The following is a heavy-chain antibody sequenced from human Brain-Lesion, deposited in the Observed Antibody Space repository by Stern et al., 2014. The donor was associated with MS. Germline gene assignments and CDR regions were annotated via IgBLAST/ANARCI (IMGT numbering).Heavy chain of an antibody. J-gene: IGHJ4*02. CDR2: INRDGSTT. D-gene: IGHD3-10*01. CDR1: GFTFSNSW. Sequence: EAQLVESGGGLVQPGGSMRLSCAASGFTFSNSWMHWVRQAPGKGLVWVSRINRDGSTTTYADSVKGRFTISRDNAKNTLYLQMSSLRAEDTAVYYCTILSGPYDHWGQGTLVTVSS. CDR3: TILSGPYDH. V-gene: IGHV3-74*02.